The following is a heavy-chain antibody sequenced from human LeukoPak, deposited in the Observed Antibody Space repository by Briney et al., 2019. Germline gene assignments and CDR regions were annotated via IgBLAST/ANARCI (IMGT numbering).Heavy chain of an antibody. CDR2: ISGSGGST. J-gene: IGHJ4*02. V-gene: IGHV3-23*01. Sequence: GGSLRLSCAASGFTFSSYAMSWVRQAPGKGLEWVSAISGSGGSTYYADSVKGRFTISRDNSKNTLYLQMNSLRAEDMAVYYCAKSGDFWSGYSDYWGQGTLVTVSS. CDR3: AKSGDFWSGYSDY. D-gene: IGHD3-3*01. CDR1: GFTFSSYA.